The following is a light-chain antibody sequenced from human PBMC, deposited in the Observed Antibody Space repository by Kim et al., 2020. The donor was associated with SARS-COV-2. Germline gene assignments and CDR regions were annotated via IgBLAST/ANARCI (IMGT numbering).Light chain of an antibody. Sequence: QSALTQPPSASGSPGQSVTISCTGTNSDVGGYDYVSWYQHHPGKAPKLMIYEVSKRPSGVPDRCSGSKSGNTASLTVSGLQAEDEGDYYCSSYAGSNNFVFGTGTKVTVL. V-gene: IGLV2-8*01. CDR3: SSYAGSNNFV. J-gene: IGLJ1*01. CDR1: NSDVGGYDY. CDR2: EVS.